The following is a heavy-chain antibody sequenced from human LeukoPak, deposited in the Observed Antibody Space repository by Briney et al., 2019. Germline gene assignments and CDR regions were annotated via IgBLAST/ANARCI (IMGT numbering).Heavy chain of an antibody. D-gene: IGHD2-21*01. CDR3: AKDRAAGWWLLGEGYYFDY. CDR2: ISSSSSYI. J-gene: IGHJ4*02. CDR1: GFTFSSYS. V-gene: IGHV3-21*01. Sequence: PGGSLRLSCAASGFTFSSYSMNWVRQAPGKGLEWVSSISSSSSYIYYADSVKGRFTVSRDNAKNSVYLQMNSLRAEDTAVYYCAKDRAAGWWLLGEGYYFDYWGQGTLVSVSS.